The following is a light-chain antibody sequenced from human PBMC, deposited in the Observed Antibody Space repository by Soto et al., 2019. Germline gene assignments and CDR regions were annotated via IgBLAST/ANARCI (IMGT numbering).Light chain of an antibody. V-gene: IGLV2-11*01. CDR2: DVN. CDR1: SSDVGGYVY. Sequence: QSALTQPRSVSGSPGQSVTISCTGTSSDVGGYVYVSWYQQDQGKAPQLMIYDVNKRPSGVPDRFSGSKSGNTASLTISGLQAEDETDYYCCSYAGSYTWVFGGGTKLTVL. J-gene: IGLJ3*02. CDR3: CSYAGSYTWV.